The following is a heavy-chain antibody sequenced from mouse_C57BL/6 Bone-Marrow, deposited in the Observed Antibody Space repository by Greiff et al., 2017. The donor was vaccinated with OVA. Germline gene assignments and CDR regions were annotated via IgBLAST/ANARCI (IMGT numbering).Heavy chain of an antibody. CDR1: GYTFTSYW. Sequence: VQLQQSGAELVKPGASVKMSCKASGYTFTSYWITWVKQRPGQGLEWIGDIYPGSGSTNYNEKFKSKATLTVDTSSSTAYMQLSSLTSEDSAVYYCARDYDYDGVFDYWGQGTTLTVSS. V-gene: IGHV1-55*01. D-gene: IGHD2-4*01. CDR3: ARDYDYDGVFDY. J-gene: IGHJ2*01. CDR2: IYPGSGST.